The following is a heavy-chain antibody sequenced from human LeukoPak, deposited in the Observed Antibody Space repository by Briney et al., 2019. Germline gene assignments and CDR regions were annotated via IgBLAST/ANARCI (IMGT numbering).Heavy chain of an antibody. CDR3: AREGAAPGGMDV. J-gene: IGHJ6*02. CDR1: RGTFSSYT. Sequence: SVKVSCKASRGTFSSYTISWVRQAPGQGLEWMGSIIPILGVANYAQKFQGRVTITADKSTSTASKELSSLRSEDTSVYYCAREGAAPGGMDVWGQGTTVTVSS. D-gene: IGHD6-6*01. CDR2: IIPILGVA. V-gene: IGHV1-69*04.